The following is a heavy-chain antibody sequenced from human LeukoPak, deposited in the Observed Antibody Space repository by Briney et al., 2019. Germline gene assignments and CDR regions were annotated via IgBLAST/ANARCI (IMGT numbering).Heavy chain of an antibody. D-gene: IGHD2-15*01. V-gene: IGHV3-48*02. J-gene: IGHJ3*02. Sequence: GGSLRLSCAASGFTFTSYSMNCVRQAPGKGLEWVSYISSSSSTIYYADSVKGRFTISRDNAKNSLYLQMNSLRDEDTAVYYCARVACSHDAFDIWGQGTMVTVSS. CDR3: ARVACSHDAFDI. CDR2: ISSSSSTI. CDR1: GFTFTSYS.